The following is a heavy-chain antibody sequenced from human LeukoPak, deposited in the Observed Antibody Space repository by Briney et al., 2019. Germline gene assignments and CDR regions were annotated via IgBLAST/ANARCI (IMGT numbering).Heavy chain of an antibody. V-gene: IGHV3-7*01. CDR3: ARVDGSSSCPDY. D-gene: IGHD6-13*01. CDR2: IKQDGGEK. Sequence: GGSLRLSCAASGFSFSHYWMTWVRQAPGKGLEWVANIKQDGGEKYYVDSVEGRFTISRDNAKYSLFLHLNSLRVEDTAVYYCARVDGSSSCPDYWGQGTLVTASS. CDR1: GFSFSHYW. J-gene: IGHJ4*02.